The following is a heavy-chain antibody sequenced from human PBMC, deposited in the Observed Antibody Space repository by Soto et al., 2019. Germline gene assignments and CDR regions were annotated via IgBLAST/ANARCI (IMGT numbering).Heavy chain of an antibody. Sequence: SETLSLTCTVSGGSISSGDYYWSWIRQPPGKGLEWIGYIYYSGSTYYNPSLKSRVTISVDTSKNQFSLKLSSVTAADTAVYYCARDGDSSSGPYYYGMDVWGQGTTVTVSS. CDR1: GGSISSGDYY. V-gene: IGHV4-30-4*01. CDR2: IYYSGST. J-gene: IGHJ6*02. D-gene: IGHD6-6*01. CDR3: ARDGDSSSGPYYYGMDV.